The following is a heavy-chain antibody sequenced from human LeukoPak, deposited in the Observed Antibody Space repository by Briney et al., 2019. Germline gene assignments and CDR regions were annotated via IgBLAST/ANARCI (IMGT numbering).Heavy chain of an antibody. CDR3: TSPESFDY. V-gene: IGHV3-48*03. Sequence: PGGSLRLSCAASGVSFSNYEMNWVRQAPGKGLEWLSYISSRGTTIYYADSVKGRFTVSRDNAKNSLYLQLNSLRAEDTAIYYCTSPESFDYWGQGTLVTVSS. J-gene: IGHJ4*02. CDR2: ISSRGTTI. CDR1: GVSFSNYE.